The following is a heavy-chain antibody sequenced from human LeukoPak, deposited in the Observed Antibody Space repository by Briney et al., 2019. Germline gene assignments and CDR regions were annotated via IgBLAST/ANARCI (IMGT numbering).Heavy chain of an antibody. Sequence: SVKVSCKASGGTFSSYAISWVRQAPGQGLDWVGGIIPIFGTANYAQKFQGRVTITADKSTSTAYMELSSLRSEDTAVYYCARVLLLGYSTNYYYGMDVWGKGTTVTVSS. D-gene: IGHD6-13*01. CDR2: IIPIFGTA. CDR1: GGTFSSYA. CDR3: ARVLLLGYSTNYYYGMDV. J-gene: IGHJ6*04. V-gene: IGHV1-69*06.